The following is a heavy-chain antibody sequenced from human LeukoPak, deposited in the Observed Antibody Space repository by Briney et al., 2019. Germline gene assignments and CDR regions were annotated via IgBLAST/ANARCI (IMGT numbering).Heavy chain of an antibody. CDR2: IYYSGST. CDR3: ARGVVYDSSGYSIDY. J-gene: IGHJ4*02. CDR1: GGSISSYY. D-gene: IGHD3-22*01. V-gene: IGHV4-59*01. Sequence: PSETLSLTCTVSGGSISSYYWSWIRQPPGKGLEWIGYIYYSGSTNYNPSLKSRVTISVDTSKNQFSLKLSSVTAADTAVYYCARGVVYDSSGYSIDYWGQGTLVTVSS.